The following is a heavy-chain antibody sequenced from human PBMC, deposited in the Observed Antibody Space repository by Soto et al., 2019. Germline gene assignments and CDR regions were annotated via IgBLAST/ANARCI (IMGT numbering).Heavy chain of an antibody. V-gene: IGHV1-69*01. CDR3: ASIVDSSDSYYAY. CDR1: GGDLRTYA. J-gene: IGHJ4*02. D-gene: IGHD2-15*01. CDR2: VIPIFGAP. Sequence: QVQLGQSGAEVKKPGSSVKVSCKASGGDLRTYAFSWVRQAPGQGLEWMGGVIPIFGAPNYAQNFQDRVTITADASTSTAYMHLSSLSSEDTAVYYCASIVDSSDSYYAYWGQGNLVTVSS.